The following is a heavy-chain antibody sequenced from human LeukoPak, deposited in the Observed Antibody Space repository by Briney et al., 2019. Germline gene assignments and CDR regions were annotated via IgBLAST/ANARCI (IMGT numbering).Heavy chain of an antibody. CDR2: IYYSGST. J-gene: IGHJ5*02. Sequence: PSETLSLTCAVYGGSFSVYYWSWIRQPPGKGLEWIGYIYYSGSTNYNPSLKSRVTISVDTSKNQFSLKLSSVTAADTAVYYCAREKEAAAGTNWFDPWGQGTLVTVSS. D-gene: IGHD6-13*01. CDR3: AREKEAAAGTNWFDP. V-gene: IGHV4-59*01. CDR1: GGSFSVYY.